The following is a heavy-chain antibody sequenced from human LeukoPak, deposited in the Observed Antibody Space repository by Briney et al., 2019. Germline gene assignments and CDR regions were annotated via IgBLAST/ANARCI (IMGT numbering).Heavy chain of an antibody. CDR1: GFTFSSYA. CDR3: ARAAETYYYDSSGYCDY. J-gene: IGHJ4*02. Sequence: GGSLRLSCAASGFTFSSYAMHWVRQAPGKGLEWVAVISYDGSNKYYADSVKGRFTISRDNSKNTLYLQMNSLRAEDTAVYYCARAAETYYYDSSGYCDYWGQGTLVTVSS. V-gene: IGHV3-30-3*01. D-gene: IGHD3-22*01. CDR2: ISYDGSNK.